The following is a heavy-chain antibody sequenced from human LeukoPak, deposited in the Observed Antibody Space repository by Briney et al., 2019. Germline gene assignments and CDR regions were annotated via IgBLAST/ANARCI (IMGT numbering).Heavy chain of an antibody. CDR1: GYSISSGYY. J-gene: IGHJ4*02. CDR3: ARGITGTTPYYFDY. CDR2: IYHSGST. Sequence: SETLSLTCTVSGYSISSGYYWGWIRQPPGKGLEWIGSIYHSGSTYYNPSLKSRVTISVDKSKNQFSLKLSSVTAADTAVYYCARGITGTTPYYFDYWGQGTLVTVSS. V-gene: IGHV4-38-2*02. D-gene: IGHD1-7*01.